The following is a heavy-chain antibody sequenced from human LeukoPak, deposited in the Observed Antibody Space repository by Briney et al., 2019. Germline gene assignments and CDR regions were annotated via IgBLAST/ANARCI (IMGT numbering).Heavy chain of an antibody. CDR1: VFSFSNYW. Sequence: GGSLRLSCAASVFSFSNYWMGWVRQAPWKGLACVANIKTDGSGTYYVDSVKGRFTISRDNAKNSLFLQMNSLRAEDTAIYYCVSAIRGSPIDYWGQGTLVSVPS. CDR2: IKTDGSGT. J-gene: IGHJ4*02. CDR3: VSAIRGSPIDY. D-gene: IGHD3-10*01. V-gene: IGHV3-7*01.